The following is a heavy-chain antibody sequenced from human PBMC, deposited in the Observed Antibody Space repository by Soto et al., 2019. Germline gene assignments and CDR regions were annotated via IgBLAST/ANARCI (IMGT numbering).Heavy chain of an antibody. CDR2: LTPSGHDA. CDR3: ARAGVYDRLLRGGFGC. D-gene: IGHD3-9*01. CDR1: GFSFSTYA. V-gene: IGHV3-23*01. J-gene: IGHJ4*02. Sequence: GESLKISCAASGFSFSTYAMNWVRQAPGKGLEWVSGLTPSGHDAFYADSVKGRFTVSRDNSKDTLSLQMNNLRAEDTAVYYCARAGVYDRLLRGGFGCWGQGTLVTVSS.